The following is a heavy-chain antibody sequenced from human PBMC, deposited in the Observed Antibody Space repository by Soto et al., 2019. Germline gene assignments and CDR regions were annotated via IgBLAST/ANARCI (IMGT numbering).Heavy chain of an antibody. CDR3: ARDPGYCTNGVCPIFDF. J-gene: IGHJ4*02. CDR1: GGSITDYY. CDR2: ISYSGTI. Sequence: PSETLSLTCNVSGGSITDYYLSWIRQSPAKGLQWIALISYSGTINYNPSLKSRVTVSRDTSKNQFSLNLSSVTAADTAVYFCARDPGYCTNGVCPIFDFWGQGVLVTVYS. D-gene: IGHD2-8*01. V-gene: IGHV4-59*01.